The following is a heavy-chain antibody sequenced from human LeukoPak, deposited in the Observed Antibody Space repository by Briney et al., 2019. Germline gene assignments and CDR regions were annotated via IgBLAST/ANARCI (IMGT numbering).Heavy chain of an antibody. D-gene: IGHD2-2*01. V-gene: IGHV3-23*01. J-gene: IGHJ4*02. CDR1: GFTFTGYA. CDR2: FSGSGDLT. CDR3: WKYQR. Sequence: GGPLRLSCVAPGFTFTGYAMNWVPQAPGKGLERVSTFSGSGDLTYYTDSVKGPFTISRDNSKNPLYLQLNSLRAEDTAVYFCWKYQRWGQGTLVTVSS.